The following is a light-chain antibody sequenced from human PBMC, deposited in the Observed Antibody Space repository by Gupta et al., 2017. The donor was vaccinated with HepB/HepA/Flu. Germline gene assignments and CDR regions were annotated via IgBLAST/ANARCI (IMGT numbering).Light chain of an antibody. CDR1: SSNIGSNY. V-gene: IGLV1-47*01. CDR3: AAWDDSRSAL. CDR2: RNN. Sequence: QSVLTQPPSASGTPGQRVTISCSGSSSNIGSNYVYWYQQLPGTAPKLLIYRNNQRPSGVPDRFSGSKSGTSASLAISGRRAEDEADYYCAAWDDSRSALFGGGTKLTVL. J-gene: IGLJ2*01.